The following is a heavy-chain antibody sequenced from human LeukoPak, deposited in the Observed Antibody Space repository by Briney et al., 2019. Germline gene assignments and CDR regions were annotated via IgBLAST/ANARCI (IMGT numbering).Heavy chain of an antibody. Sequence: PSETLSLTCTVSGGSISTSNYYWGWIRQPAGKGLEWIGRIYTSGSTYYNPSLKSRVTISVDTSKNQFSLKLSSVTAADTAVYYCARVKETTVVTRIYYYYYYMDVWGKGTTVTVSS. CDR2: IYTSGST. D-gene: IGHD4-23*01. V-gene: IGHV4-61*02. J-gene: IGHJ6*03. CDR1: GGSISTSNYY. CDR3: ARVKETTVVTRIYYYYYYMDV.